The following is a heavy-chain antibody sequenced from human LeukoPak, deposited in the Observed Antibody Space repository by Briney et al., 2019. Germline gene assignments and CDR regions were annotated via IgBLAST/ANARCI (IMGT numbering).Heavy chain of an antibody. J-gene: IGHJ3*02. V-gene: IGHV1-2*02. CDR3: ARDQTSTYYYDRCSTAFDI. Sequence: ASVKVSCKASGYTFTGYYMHWVRQAPGQGLEWMGWINPNSGGTNYAQKFQGRVTMTRDTSISTAYMELSRLRSDDTAVYYCARDQTSTYYYDRCSTAFDIWGQGTMVTVSS. CDR2: INPNSGGT. CDR1: GYTFTGYY. D-gene: IGHD3-22*01.